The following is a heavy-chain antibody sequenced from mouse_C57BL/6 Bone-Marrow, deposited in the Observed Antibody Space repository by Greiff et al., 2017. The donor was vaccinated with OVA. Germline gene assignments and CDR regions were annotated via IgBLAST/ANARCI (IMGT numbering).Heavy chain of an antibody. CDR3: ARLEFLYAMDY. Sequence: VQLQQSGAELVRPGASVKLSCKASGYTFTDYYINWVKQRPGQGLEWIARIYPGSGNTYYNEKFKGKATLTAEKSSSTAYMQLSSLTSEDSAVYFCARLEFLYAMDYWGQGTSVTVSS. J-gene: IGHJ4*01. CDR2: IYPGSGNT. V-gene: IGHV1-76*01. CDR1: GYTFTDYY.